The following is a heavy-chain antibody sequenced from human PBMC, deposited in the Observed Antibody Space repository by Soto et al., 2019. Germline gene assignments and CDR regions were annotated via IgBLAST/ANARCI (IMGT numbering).Heavy chain of an antibody. CDR3: AGHSSGVPGYYYGMDV. Sequence: SVKVSCKASGGTFSSYAISWVRQAPGQGLEWMGGIIPIFDTADYAQKFQGRVTITAGESTNTAYMELSSLRSEDTAVYYCAGHSSGVPGYYYGMDVWGQGTTVTVSS. D-gene: IGHD3-22*01. V-gene: IGHV1-69*13. CDR1: GGTFSSYA. CDR2: IIPIFDTA. J-gene: IGHJ6*02.